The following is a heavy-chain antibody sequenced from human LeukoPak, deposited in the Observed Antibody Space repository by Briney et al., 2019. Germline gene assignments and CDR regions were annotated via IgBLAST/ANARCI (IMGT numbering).Heavy chain of an antibody. CDR3: AATYDSLFDY. CDR2: IRYDGSNK. Sequence: GGSLRLSCAASGFTFSSYGMHWVRQAPGKGLELVAFIRYDGSNKYYADSVKGRFTISRDNSKNTLYLQMNSLRAEDTAVYYCAATYDSLFDYWGQGTLVTVSS. J-gene: IGHJ4*02. CDR1: GFTFSSYG. V-gene: IGHV3-30*02. D-gene: IGHD5-12*01.